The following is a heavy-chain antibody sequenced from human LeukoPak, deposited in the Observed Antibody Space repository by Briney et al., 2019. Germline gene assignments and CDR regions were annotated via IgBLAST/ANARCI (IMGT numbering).Heavy chain of an antibody. CDR2: IDYDGGSG. D-gene: IGHD3-22*01. CDR3: VKEHTYFDNSGSYYCDS. Sequence: PGGSLRLSCTVSGFTLSSYEMSWIRQAPGKGLEWVSSIDYDGGSGHYADSVKGRFTISRDNSKNTLYLQMESLRTEDTGVYFSVKEHTYFDNSGSYYCDSWGQGTLVTVSS. J-gene: IGHJ4*02. V-gene: IGHV3-NL1*01. CDR1: GFTLSSYE.